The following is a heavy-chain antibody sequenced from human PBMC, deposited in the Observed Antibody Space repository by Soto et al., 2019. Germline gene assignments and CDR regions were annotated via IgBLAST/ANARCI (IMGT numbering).Heavy chain of an antibody. J-gene: IGHJ6*03. CDR1: GFTFSSYG. Sequence: QVQLVESGGGVVQPGRSLRLSCAASGFTFSSYGMHWVRQAPGKGLEWVAGIWYDGSNKYYADSVKGRFTISRDNSKNTLYLQMNSLRAEDTAVYYCASPLFSDYYYMDVWGKGTTVTVSS. CDR3: ASPLFSDYYYMDV. D-gene: IGHD6-19*01. CDR2: IWYDGSNK. V-gene: IGHV3-33*01.